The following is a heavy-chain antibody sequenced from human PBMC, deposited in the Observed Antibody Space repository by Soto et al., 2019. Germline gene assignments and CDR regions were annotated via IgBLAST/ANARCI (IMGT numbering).Heavy chain of an antibody. CDR3: AYCSSWGGGFDP. CDR1: GGSISSDGSY. D-gene: IGHD6-13*01. CDR2: IYYSGST. J-gene: IGHJ5*02. V-gene: IGHV4-31*03. Sequence: QVQLQESGPGLVKPSQTLSLTCTVSGGSISSDGSYWSWVRQHPGKGLEWIGYIYYSGSTYYNPSLKSRVTISVDTSKNQFSLKLSSVTAADTAVYYCAYCSSWGGGFDPWGQATLVTVSS.